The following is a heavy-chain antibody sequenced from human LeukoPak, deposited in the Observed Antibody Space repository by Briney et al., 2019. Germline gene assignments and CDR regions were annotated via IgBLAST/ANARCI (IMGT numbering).Heavy chain of an antibody. CDR3: ARGSLYGEGDY. CDR2: ISYDGSNK. J-gene: IGHJ4*02. Sequence: PGGSLRLSCAASGFTFSSYAMHWVRQAPGKGLEWVAVISYDGSNKYYADSVKGRFTISRDNSKNTLYLQMNSLRAEDTAVYYCARGSLYGEGDYWGQGTLATVSS. V-gene: IGHV3-30-3*01. CDR1: GFTFSSYA. D-gene: IGHD4-17*01.